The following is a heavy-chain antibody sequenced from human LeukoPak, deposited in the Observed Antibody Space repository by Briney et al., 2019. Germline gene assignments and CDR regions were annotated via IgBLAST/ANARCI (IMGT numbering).Heavy chain of an antibody. V-gene: IGHV4-59*01. CDR3: ARLHYVWGSTPAFDY. CDR1: GGSISGYY. D-gene: IGHD3-16*01. J-gene: IGHJ4*02. CDR2: IYYSGST. Sequence: SETLSLTCTVSGGSISGYYWNWIRQPPGKGLEWIGYIYYSGSTNYNPSLKSRVTISVDTSKNQFSLRLSSVTAADTAVYYCARLHYVWGSTPAFDYWGQGTLVTVSS.